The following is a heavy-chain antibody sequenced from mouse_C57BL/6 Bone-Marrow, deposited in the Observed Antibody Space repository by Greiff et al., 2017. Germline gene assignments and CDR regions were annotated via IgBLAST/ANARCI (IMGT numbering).Heavy chain of an antibody. D-gene: IGHD2-4*01. V-gene: IGHV2-5*01. CDR3: AKNGDYDRPCYCYFDV. CDR1: GFSLTSYG. CDR2: IWRGGST. J-gene: IGHJ1*03. Sequence: QVQLKESGPGLVQPSQSLSITCTVSGFSLTSYGVHWVRQSPGKGLEWLGVIWRGGSTDYNAAFMSRLSITKDNSTSHVFFKMNSLQADDTAIYYCAKNGDYDRPCYCYFDVWGTGTTVTVSS.